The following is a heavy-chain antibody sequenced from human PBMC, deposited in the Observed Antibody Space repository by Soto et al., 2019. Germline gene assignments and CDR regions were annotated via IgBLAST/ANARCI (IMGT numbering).Heavy chain of an antibody. CDR3: ARQNRAVYFDY. CDR2: IIPIFGTA. J-gene: IGHJ4*02. V-gene: IGHV1-69*13. Sequence: SVKVSCKASGGTFSSYAISWVRQAPGQGLEWMGGIIPIFGTANYAQKFQGRVTITADESTSTAYMGLSSLRSEDTAVYYCARQNRAVYFDYWGQGTLVTASS. CDR1: GGTFSSYA.